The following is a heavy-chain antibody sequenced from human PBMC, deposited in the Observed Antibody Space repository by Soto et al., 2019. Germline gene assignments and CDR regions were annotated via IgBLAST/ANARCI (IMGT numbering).Heavy chain of an antibody. D-gene: IGHD6-13*01. CDR1: GFTFSSYS. CDR2: ISSSSSTI. CDR3: ARDKGQQLVHFDN. J-gene: IGHJ4*02. Sequence: GGSLRLSCAASGFTFSSYSMNWVRQAPGKGLEWVSYISSSSSTIYYADSVKGRFTISRDNAKNSLYLQMNSLRAEDTAVYYCARDKGQQLVHFDNWGQGTLVTVSS. V-gene: IGHV3-48*01.